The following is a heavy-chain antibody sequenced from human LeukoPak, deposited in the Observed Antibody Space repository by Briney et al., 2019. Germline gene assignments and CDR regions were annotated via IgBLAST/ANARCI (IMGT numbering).Heavy chain of an antibody. CDR3: ASGSSGWYTVLNWFDP. J-gene: IGHJ5*02. CDR1: VGSISSYY. CDR2: INHSGST. D-gene: IGHD6-19*01. V-gene: IGHV4-34*01. Sequence: SETLSLTCTVSVGSISSYYWSWIRQPPGKGLEWVGEINHSGSTNDKPSLKSRVTISVDTSKNQFSLKLSAVTPADTAVYYCASGSSGWYTVLNWFDPWGQGPLVTVSS.